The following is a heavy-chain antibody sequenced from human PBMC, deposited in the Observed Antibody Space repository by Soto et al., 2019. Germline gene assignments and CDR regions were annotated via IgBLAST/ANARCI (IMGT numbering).Heavy chain of an antibody. V-gene: IGHV3-66*01. CDR1: GFSVSNIY. J-gene: IGHJ4*02. CDR2: IYSGGST. D-gene: IGHD3-10*01. CDR3: LRDRRDGLLL. Sequence: GGSLRLSCAASGFSVSNIYMSWVRQAPGKGLEWVSVIYSGGSTYYADSVKGRFTISRDNSKNILYLQMNSLTAEDTAVYYCLRDRRDGLLLWGQGTLVTVSS.